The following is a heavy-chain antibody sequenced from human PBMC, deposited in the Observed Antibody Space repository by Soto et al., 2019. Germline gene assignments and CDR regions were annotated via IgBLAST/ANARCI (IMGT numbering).Heavy chain of an antibody. CDR1: GFTFSSYE. Sequence: EVQLVESGGGLVQPGGSLRLSCAASGFTFSSYEMNWVRQAPGKGLEWVSYISSSGSTIYYAESVKGRFTISRDNAKNSRYLQMNSLKAEDTAVYYCARDHKGGYYYYGMDVWGQGPTVTVSS. CDR3: ARDHKGGYYYYGMDV. J-gene: IGHJ6*02. CDR2: ISSSGSTI. V-gene: IGHV3-48*03.